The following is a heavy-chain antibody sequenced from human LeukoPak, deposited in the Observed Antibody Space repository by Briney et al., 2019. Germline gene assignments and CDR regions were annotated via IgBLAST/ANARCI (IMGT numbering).Heavy chain of an antibody. CDR3: ARAFSASHYYDSSGYIPHYFDY. CDR1: GYTFTSYY. D-gene: IGHD3-22*01. V-gene: IGHV1-46*01. CDR2: INPSGGST. J-gene: IGHJ4*02. Sequence: ASVKVSCKASGYTFTSYYMHWVRQAPGQGLEWMGIINPSGGSTSYAQKFQGRVTMTRDTSTSTVYMELSSLRSEDTAVYYCARAFSASHYYDSSGYIPHYFDYWGQGTLVTVSS.